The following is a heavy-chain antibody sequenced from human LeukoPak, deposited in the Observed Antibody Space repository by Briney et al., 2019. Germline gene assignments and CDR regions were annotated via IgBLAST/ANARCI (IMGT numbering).Heavy chain of an antibody. J-gene: IGHJ4*02. CDR2: ISGSGSST. V-gene: IGHV3-23*01. D-gene: IGHD5-18*01. CDR3: AKVRIQLWRSFFDY. CDR1: GFTFSNYA. Sequence: GGSLRLSCAASGFTFSNYAMSWVRQAPGKGLEWVSGISGSGSSTYYADSVKGRFTISRDNSKNTLYLQMNSLRAEDTAVYYCAKVRIQLWRSFFDYWGQGTLVTVSS.